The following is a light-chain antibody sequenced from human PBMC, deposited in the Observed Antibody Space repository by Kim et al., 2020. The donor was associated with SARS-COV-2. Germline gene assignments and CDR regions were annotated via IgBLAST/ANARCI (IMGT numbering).Light chain of an antibody. CDR1: QSVFYSSDNRDY. CDR3: QQYYYTPPT. J-gene: IGKJ4*01. V-gene: IGKV4-1*01. CDR2: WAS. Sequence: ATINCKSSQSVFYSSDNRDYLAWYQQKPGQSPELLIYWASTRESGVPDRFSGSGSGTHFTLTISSLQAEDVAVYYCQQYYYTPPTFGGGTKVDIK.